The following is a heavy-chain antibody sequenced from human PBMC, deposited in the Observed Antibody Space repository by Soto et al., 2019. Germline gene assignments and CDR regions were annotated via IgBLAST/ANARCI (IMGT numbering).Heavy chain of an antibody. Sequence: GASVKVSCKASGYTFTSYGISWVRQAPGQGLEWMGWISAYNGNTNYAQKLQGRVTMTTDTSMSTAYMELRSLRSDDTAVYYCARVISLAKARKDAFDIWGQGTMVTVSS. V-gene: IGHV1-18*01. CDR2: ISAYNGNT. CDR3: ARVISLAKARKDAFDI. J-gene: IGHJ3*02. D-gene: IGHD5-12*01. CDR1: GYTFTSYG.